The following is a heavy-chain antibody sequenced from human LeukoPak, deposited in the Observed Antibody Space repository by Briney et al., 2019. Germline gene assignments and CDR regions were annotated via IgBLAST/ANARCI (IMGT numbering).Heavy chain of an antibody. CDR1: GFTFSSHS. D-gene: IGHD6-13*01. Sequence: PGGSLTLFCAACGFTFSSHSMQWLPPAPGEALVWVSYISSSSSAIYYADSVKGRFTISRDSAKNSLYLQMNSLRAEDTAVYYCARDGRAAAEKFNYGGQGTLVTVSS. CDR2: ISSSSSAI. J-gene: IGHJ4*02. CDR3: ARDGRAAAEKFNY. V-gene: IGHV3-48*01.